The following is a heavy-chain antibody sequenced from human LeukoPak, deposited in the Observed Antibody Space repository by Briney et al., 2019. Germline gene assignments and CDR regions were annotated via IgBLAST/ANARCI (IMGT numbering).Heavy chain of an antibody. CDR3: ARGIRTGYGY. CDR1: GGSVSSGNYY. J-gene: IGHJ4*02. V-gene: IGHV4-61*01. D-gene: IGHD5-12*01. CDR2: VDYSGST. Sequence: SETLPLTCSVSGGSVSSGNYYWSWIRQPPGKGLEWIGHVDYSGSTRYNPSLRRRVTIPLDTSKNKFSLKVMYLTAADTAVYFCARGIRTGYGYWGQGTLVTVSS.